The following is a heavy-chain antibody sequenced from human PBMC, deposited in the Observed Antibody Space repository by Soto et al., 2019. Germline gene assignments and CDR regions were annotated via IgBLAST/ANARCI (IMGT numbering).Heavy chain of an antibody. D-gene: IGHD5-18*01. Sequence: QVQLVQSGAEVKKPGSSVKVSCKASGGTFSSYAISWVRQAPGQGLEWMGGIIPIFGTANYAQKFQGRVTITTDESTSTAYMELSSLRAEDTAVYYCARDGYSYGYGSYFDYWGQGTLVTVSS. CDR3: ARDGYSYGYGSYFDY. J-gene: IGHJ4*02. CDR1: GGTFSSYA. V-gene: IGHV1-69*01. CDR2: IIPIFGTA.